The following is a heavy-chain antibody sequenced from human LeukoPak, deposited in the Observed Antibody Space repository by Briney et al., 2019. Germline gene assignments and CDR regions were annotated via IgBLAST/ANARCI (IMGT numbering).Heavy chain of an antibody. V-gene: IGHV1-2*02. J-gene: IGHJ4*02. Sequence: ASVKVSCKASGYTFTGHYMHWVRQAPGQGLEWMGWIYPNSGGTNYAQKFQGRVTMTRDTSISTAYMELSRLRSDDTAVYYCARVVGYGGCPFDYWGQGTLVTVSS. CDR1: GYTFTGHY. CDR3: ARVVGYGGCPFDY. D-gene: IGHD4-23*01. CDR2: IYPNSGGT.